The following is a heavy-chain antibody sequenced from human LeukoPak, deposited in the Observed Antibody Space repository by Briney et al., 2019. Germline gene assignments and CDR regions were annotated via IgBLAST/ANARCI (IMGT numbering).Heavy chain of an antibody. CDR2: ISAYNGNT. V-gene: IGHV1-18*01. D-gene: IGHD6-13*01. Sequence: ASVKVFCKASGYTFTSYGISWVRQAPGQGLEWMGGISAYNGNTNYAQKLQGRVTMTTDTYTSTAYMELRSLRSDDTAVYYCARVSGEQQLTHPFDYWGQGTLVTVSS. CDR3: ARVSGEQQLTHPFDY. CDR1: GYTFTSYG. J-gene: IGHJ4*02.